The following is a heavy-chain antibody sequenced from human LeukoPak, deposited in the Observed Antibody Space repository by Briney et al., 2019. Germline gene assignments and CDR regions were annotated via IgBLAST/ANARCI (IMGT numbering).Heavy chain of an antibody. V-gene: IGHV1-46*01. CDR2: INPSGGST. Sequence: ASVKVSCKASGYTFTSYYMHWVRQAPGQGLEWMGIINPSGGSTSYAQKFQGRVTMTRDTSTSTVYMELSSLRSEDTAAYYCARGGLPPYYYYGMDVWGKGTTVTVSS. CDR3: ARGGLPPYYYYGMDV. J-gene: IGHJ6*04. CDR1: GYTFTSYY.